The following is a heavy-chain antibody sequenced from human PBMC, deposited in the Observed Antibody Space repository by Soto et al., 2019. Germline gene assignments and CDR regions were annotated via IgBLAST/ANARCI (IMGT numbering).Heavy chain of an antibody. Sequence: ASVKVSCKASGYTFTSYGISWVRQAPGQGLEWMGWISAYNGNTNYAQKLQGRVTMTTDTSTSTAYMELRSLRSDDTAVYYCARDHSGGYYLTMCDYWGQGTLVTVSS. CDR2: ISAYNGNT. J-gene: IGHJ4*02. D-gene: IGHD3-22*01. V-gene: IGHV1-18*04. CDR3: ARDHSGGYYLTMCDY. CDR1: GYTFTSYG.